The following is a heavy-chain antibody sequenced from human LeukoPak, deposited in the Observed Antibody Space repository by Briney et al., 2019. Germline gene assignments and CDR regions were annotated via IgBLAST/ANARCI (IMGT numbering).Heavy chain of an antibody. CDR1: GGSISSGGYS. Sequence: PSQTLSLTCAASGGSISSGGYSWSWIRQPPGKGLEWIGYIYHSGSTYYNPSLKSRVTISVDRSKNQFSLKLSSVTAADTAVYYCARGGYCSGGSCYQKYGMDVWGQGTTVTVSS. CDR3: ARGGYCSGGSCYQKYGMDV. V-gene: IGHV4-30-2*01. CDR2: IYHSGST. J-gene: IGHJ6*02. D-gene: IGHD2-15*01.